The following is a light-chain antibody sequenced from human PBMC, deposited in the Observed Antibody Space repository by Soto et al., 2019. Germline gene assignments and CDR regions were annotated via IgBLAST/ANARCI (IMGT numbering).Light chain of an antibody. CDR2: SVS. J-gene: IGKJ1*01. V-gene: IGKV3-20*01. CDR3: QHYGTSLWT. CDR1: QSVSGH. Sequence: EIVLTQSPGILSLSPGERATLSCRASQSVSGHLAWYQQKPGQAPRLLIYSVSSRATGIPDRLSGSGSGTDFTLTITRLEPEDFAVYYCQHYGTSLWTFGQGTKVDIK.